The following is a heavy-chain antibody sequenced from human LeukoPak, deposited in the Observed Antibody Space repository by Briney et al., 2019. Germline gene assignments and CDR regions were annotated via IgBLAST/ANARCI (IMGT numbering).Heavy chain of an antibody. D-gene: IGHD3-22*01. V-gene: IGHV1-2*02. Sequence: GASVKVSCKASGYTFSGNYMYWVWHRPAQGLEWEGRINTNSDGTNYAQQFQGRVNMTRDSSITTAYMELSRLRSDDTAVYYCARASYDSSDYEYFHHWGQGTRVSVSS. CDR2: INTNSDGT. CDR3: ARASYDSSDYEYFHH. J-gene: IGHJ1*01. CDR1: GYTFSGNY.